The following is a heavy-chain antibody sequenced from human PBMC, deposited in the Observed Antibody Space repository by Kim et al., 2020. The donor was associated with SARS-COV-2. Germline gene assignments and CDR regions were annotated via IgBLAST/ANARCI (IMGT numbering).Heavy chain of an antibody. V-gene: IGHV3-11*03. CDR3: ARTGGRPSFDY. D-gene: IGHD6-25*01. J-gene: IGHJ4*02. Sequence: TNSADSVKGRFTISRDNAKNSLYMQMNSLGAEDTAMYYCARTGGRPSFDYWGQGTLVTVSS. CDR2: T.